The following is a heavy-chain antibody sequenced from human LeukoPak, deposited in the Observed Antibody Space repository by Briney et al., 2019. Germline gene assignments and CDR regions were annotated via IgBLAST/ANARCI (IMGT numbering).Heavy chain of an antibody. CDR3: SRGSGWLSVY. J-gene: IGHJ4*02. D-gene: IGHD6-19*01. CDR1: GFTFGDYL. V-gene: IGHV3-49*03. CDR2: ISGGTT. Sequence: GRSLRLSCTASGFTFGDYLMSWFRQAPGKGLEWIGFISGGTTEYAASVKGGLTISRDDSTSIAYLQMNSLTTEDTAVYYCSRGSGWLSVYWGQGTLVTVSS.